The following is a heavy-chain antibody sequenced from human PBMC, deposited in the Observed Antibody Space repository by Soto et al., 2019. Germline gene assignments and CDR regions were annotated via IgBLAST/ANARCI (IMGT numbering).Heavy chain of an antibody. V-gene: IGHV4-39*01. CDR3: ARLTVEDGDGYYYYGLDV. Sequence: QLQLQESGPGLVKPSETLSLTCTVSGGSISSSSCYWGWIRQPPGKGLEWIGSIYYSGSTYYNPSLKSRVTISVDTSKNQFSLKLSSVTAADTAVYYCARLTVEDGDGYYYYGLDVWGQRTTVTVSS. J-gene: IGHJ6*02. CDR2: IYYSGST. D-gene: IGHD2-21*02. CDR1: GGSISSSSCY.